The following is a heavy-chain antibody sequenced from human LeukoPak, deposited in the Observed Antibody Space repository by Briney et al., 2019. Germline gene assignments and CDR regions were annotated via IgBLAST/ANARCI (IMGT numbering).Heavy chain of an antibody. D-gene: IGHD6-19*01. CDR1: GFTFSSYG. CDR2: IWYDGSNK. V-gene: IGHV3-33*01. J-gene: IGHJ4*02. Sequence: PGRSLRLSCAASGFTFSSYGMHWVRQAPGKGLEWVAVIWYDGSNKYYADSVKGRFTISRDNSKNTLYLQMNSLRAEDTAVYYCARDGEQWLLDYWGQGTLVTVSS. CDR3: ARDGEQWLLDY.